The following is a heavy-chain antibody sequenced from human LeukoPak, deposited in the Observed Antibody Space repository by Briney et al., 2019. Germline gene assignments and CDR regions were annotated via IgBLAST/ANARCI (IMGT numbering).Heavy chain of an antibody. J-gene: IGHJ4*02. CDR3: TSLAYCGGGCSLPFDY. CDR1: GYTFTGYY. D-gene: IGHD2-21*02. Sequence: ASVKVSCKASGYTFTGYYMHWVRQAPGRGLEWMGWINPNSGGTNYAQKFQGRVTMTRDTSISTAYMELSRLRSDDTAVYYCTSLAYCGGGCSLPFDYWGQGTLVTVSS. CDR2: INPNSGGT. V-gene: IGHV1-2*02.